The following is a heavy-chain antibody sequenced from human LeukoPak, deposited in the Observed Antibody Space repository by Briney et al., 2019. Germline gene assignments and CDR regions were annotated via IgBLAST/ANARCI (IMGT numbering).Heavy chain of an antibody. CDR1: GYTFTGYH. J-gene: IGHJ4*02. Sequence: ASVKVSCKASGYTFTGYHMHWVRQAPGQGLEWMGWINPNSGGTNYAQKFQGRVTMTRDTSISTAYMELSRLRSDDTAVYYCARAGATGTATFDYWGQGTLVTVSS. CDR2: INPNSGGT. D-gene: IGHD1-1*01. V-gene: IGHV1-2*02. CDR3: ARAGATGTATFDY.